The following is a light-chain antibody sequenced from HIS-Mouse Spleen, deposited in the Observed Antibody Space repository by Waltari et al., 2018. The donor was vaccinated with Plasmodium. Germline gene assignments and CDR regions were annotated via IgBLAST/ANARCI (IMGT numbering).Light chain of an antibody. V-gene: IGLV1-51*01. J-gene: IGLJ2*01. CDR2: DKK. CDR1: SSTIGNNY. Sequence: QSVLTQPPSVSAAPGQKVTISCSGSSSTIGNNYVSWYQQLPGTAPKLLIYDKKKRHSGLPDRFSGTKSGTSATLGITGHQTGDEADYYCGTWDSSLGAGVVFGGGTKLTVL. CDR3: GTWDSSLGAGVV.